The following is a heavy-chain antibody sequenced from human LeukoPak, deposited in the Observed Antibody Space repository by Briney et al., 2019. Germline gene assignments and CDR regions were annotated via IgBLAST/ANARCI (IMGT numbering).Heavy chain of an antibody. V-gene: IGHV3-23*01. D-gene: IGHD3-3*01. Sequence: GGSLRLSCAASGFTFSSYAMSWVRQAPGKGLEWVSAISGSGGSTYYADSVKGRFTISRDNSKNTLYLQMNSLRAEDTAVYYCAKWSIFGVVTADAFDIWGQGTMVTVSS. CDR1: GFTFSSYA. J-gene: IGHJ3*02. CDR3: AKWSIFGVVTADAFDI. CDR2: ISGSGGST.